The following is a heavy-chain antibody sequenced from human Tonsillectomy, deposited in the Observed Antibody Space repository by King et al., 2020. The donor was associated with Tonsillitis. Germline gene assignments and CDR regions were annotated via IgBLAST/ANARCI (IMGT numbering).Heavy chain of an antibody. CDR2: ISGDGGST. CDR3: AKDYGATWYYYYMDV. CDR1: GFTFDDYA. J-gene: IGHJ6*03. D-gene: IGHD1-26*01. V-gene: IGHV3-43*02. Sequence: VQLVESGGGVVQPGGSLRLSCAASGFTFDDYAMHWVRQAPGKGLEWVSLISGDGGSTYYADSVKGRFTISRDNSKNSLYLQMNSLRTEDTALYYCAKDYGATWYYYYMDVWGNGTTVTVSS.